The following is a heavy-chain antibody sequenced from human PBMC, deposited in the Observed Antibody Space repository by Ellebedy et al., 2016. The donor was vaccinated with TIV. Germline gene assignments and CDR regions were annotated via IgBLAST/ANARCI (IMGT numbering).Heavy chain of an antibody. CDR3: ARSPPGGYNLFYFDY. J-gene: IGHJ4*02. Sequence: GESLKISCAASGGFTFANYAMSWVRQPPGKGLEWVSVIYSGGNTYYADSVKDRFTISRDNSKNTLYLQMNSLRAEDTAVYYCARSPPGGYNLFYFDYWGQGTLVTVSS. CDR1: GFTFANYA. D-gene: IGHD5-24*01. V-gene: IGHV3-66*01. CDR2: IYSGGNT.